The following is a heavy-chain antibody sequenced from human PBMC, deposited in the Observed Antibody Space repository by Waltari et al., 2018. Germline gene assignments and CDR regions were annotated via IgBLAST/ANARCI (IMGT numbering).Heavy chain of an antibody. CDR3: AKGLPSSWHFDY. CDR2: IWYDGSNK. D-gene: IGHD6-13*01. Sequence: QVQLVESGGGVVQPGRSLRLSCAASGFTFSSYGMHWVRQAPGKGLEWVAVIWYDGSNKYYADSVKGRFTISRDNSKNTLYLQMNSLRAEDTAVYYCAKGLPSSWHFDYWGQGTLVTVSS. V-gene: IGHV3-33*06. CDR1: GFTFSSYG. J-gene: IGHJ4*02.